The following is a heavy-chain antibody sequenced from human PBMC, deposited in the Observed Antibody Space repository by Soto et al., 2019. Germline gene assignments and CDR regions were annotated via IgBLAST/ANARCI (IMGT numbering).Heavy chain of an antibody. J-gene: IGHJ6*02. V-gene: IGHV1-69*06. Sequence: SVKVSCKASGGTFSSYAISWVRQAPGQGLEWMGGIIPIFGTANYAQRFQGRVTITADKSTSTAYMELSSLRSEDTAVYYCARAYGSGSYYRAQSYYYYGMDVWGQGTTVTVSS. D-gene: IGHD3-10*01. CDR2: IIPIFGTA. CDR1: GGTFSSYA. CDR3: ARAYGSGSYYRAQSYYYYGMDV.